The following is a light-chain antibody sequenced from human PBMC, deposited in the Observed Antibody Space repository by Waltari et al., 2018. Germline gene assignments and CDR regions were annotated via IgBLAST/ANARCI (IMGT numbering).Light chain of an antibody. J-gene: IGKJ4*01. V-gene: IGKV4-1*01. CDR1: QSVLYSSNNKNY. CDR3: QQYYSTPGPT. Sequence: DIVMTQSPDSLAVSLGERPTINCKSSQSVLYSSNNKNYLAWYQQKPGQPPKLLIYWASTRESGVPDRFSGSGSGTDFTLTINSLQAEDVAVYYCQQYYSTPGPTFGGGTKVEIK. CDR2: WAS.